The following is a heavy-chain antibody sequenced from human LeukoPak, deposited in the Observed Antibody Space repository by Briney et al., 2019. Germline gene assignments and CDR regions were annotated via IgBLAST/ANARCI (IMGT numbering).Heavy chain of an antibody. Sequence: VRPGGSLGLSCAASGFTFSSYSMNWVRRAPGKGLEWVSSISSSSSYIYYADSVKGRFTISRDNAKNSLYLQMNSLRAEDTAVYYCARAYSGSYYVSDYWGQGTLVTVSS. CDR1: GFTFSSYS. J-gene: IGHJ4*02. V-gene: IGHV3-21*01. D-gene: IGHD1-26*01. CDR3: ARAYSGSYYVSDY. CDR2: ISSSSSYI.